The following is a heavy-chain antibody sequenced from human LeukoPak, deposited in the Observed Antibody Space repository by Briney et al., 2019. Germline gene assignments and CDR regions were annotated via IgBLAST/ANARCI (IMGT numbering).Heavy chain of an antibody. Sequence: GGSLRLSCAASGFTFSSYAMSWVRQAPGKGLEWVSAISGSGGSTYYADSVKGRSTISRDNSKNTLYLQMNSLRAEDTAVYYCAKDIAAAGTGDYWGQGTLVTVSS. CDR3: AKDIAAAGTGDY. J-gene: IGHJ4*02. CDR2: ISGSGGST. D-gene: IGHD6-13*01. V-gene: IGHV3-23*01. CDR1: GFTFSSYA.